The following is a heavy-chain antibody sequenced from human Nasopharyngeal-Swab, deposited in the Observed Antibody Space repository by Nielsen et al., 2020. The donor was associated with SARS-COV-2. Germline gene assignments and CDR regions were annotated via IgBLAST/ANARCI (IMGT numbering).Heavy chain of an antibody. CDR3: TRLRYSSGLDY. V-gene: IGHV3-73*01. D-gene: IGHD6-25*01. CDR1: GFTFSGSA. J-gene: IGHJ4*02. CDR2: ISSKANSYAT. Sequence: GESLKISCAASGFTFSGSAMHWVRQASGKGLEWVGRISSKANSYATAYAASVKGRFTISRDDSKNTAYLQMNSLKTEDTAVYYCTRLRYSSGLDYWGQGTLVTVSS.